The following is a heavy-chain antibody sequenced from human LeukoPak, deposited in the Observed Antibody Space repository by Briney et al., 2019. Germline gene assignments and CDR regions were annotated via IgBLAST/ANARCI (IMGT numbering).Heavy chain of an antibody. J-gene: IGHJ4*02. V-gene: IGHV1-46*01. CDR3: ARAGGSGSYPY. Sequence: SVTVSYKACRYTLTSYYMHWLRQAPAPALEWMGMINPGGGSTSYAQKFQGRVTMTRDTSTTKVYMELSSLRSEDTAVYYCARAGGSGSYPYWGQGTLVTVSS. D-gene: IGHD1-26*01. CDR1: RYTLTSYY. CDR2: INPGGGST.